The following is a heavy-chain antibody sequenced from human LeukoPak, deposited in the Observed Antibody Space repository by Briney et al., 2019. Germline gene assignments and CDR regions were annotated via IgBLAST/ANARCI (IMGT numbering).Heavy chain of an antibody. Sequence: ASVKVSCKASGYTFTGYNMHWVRQAPGQGLQWMGWINPNTGGTYYAQTFQGRVTMTGDTSISTAYMELSRLRSDDTAVYYCARVGSSWYLDHFDYWGQGTLVTVSS. V-gene: IGHV1-2*02. CDR1: GYTFTGYN. D-gene: IGHD6-13*01. J-gene: IGHJ4*02. CDR3: ARVGSSWYLDHFDY. CDR2: INPNTGGT.